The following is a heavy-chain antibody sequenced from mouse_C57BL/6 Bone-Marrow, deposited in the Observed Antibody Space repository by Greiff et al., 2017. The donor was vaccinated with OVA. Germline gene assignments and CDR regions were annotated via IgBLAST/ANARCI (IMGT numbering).Heavy chain of an antibody. CDR1: GFTFTTYD. D-gene: IGHD2-5*01. V-gene: IGHV1-85*01. CDR3: AIYYSNYYFDY. J-gene: IGHJ2*01. Sequence: QVQLKESGPELVKPGASVKLSCKASGFTFTTYDINWVKQRPGQGLEWIGWIYPRDGSTKYNEKFKGKATLTVDTSSSTAYMELHSLTSEDSEVYFCAIYYSNYYFDYWGQGTTLTVSS. CDR2: IYPRDGST.